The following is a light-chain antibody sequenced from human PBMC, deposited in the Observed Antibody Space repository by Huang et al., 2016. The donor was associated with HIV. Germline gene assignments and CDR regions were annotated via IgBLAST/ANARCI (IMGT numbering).Light chain of an antibody. Sequence: EIVLTQSPGTLSLSPGERVTLSCRASQSVSSNYLAWYQQKPGQAPRLFIYGTDTRATGISDRFTGDGSVTDFTLTITRLEPEYFAVYYCQQYGSSPITFGRETRLEIK. CDR2: GTD. V-gene: IGKV3-20*01. J-gene: IGKJ5*01. CDR1: QSVSSNY. CDR3: QQYGSSPIT.